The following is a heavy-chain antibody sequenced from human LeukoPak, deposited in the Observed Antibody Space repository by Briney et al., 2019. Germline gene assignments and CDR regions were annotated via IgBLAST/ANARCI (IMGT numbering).Heavy chain of an antibody. D-gene: IGHD6-19*01. Sequence: PGGSLRLSCAASGFTFSSYEMNWVRQAPGEGLEGVSYISSSSTRYDAHCGKGRFTISRDNAKNSLYLQMNSLSAEDTAVYYCARESIAVAGAPFDYWGQGTLVTVSS. CDR1: GFTFSSYE. V-gene: IGHV3-48*03. CDR2: ISSSSTR. CDR3: ARESIAVAGAPFDY. J-gene: IGHJ4*02.